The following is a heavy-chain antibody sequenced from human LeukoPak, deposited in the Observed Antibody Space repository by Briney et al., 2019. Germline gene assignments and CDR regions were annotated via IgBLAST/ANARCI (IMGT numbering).Heavy chain of an antibody. J-gene: IGHJ4*02. CDR2: TSAYNGNT. CDR1: GYTFTSYG. V-gene: IGHV1-18*04. CDR3: ARGAAAGTPVDY. Sequence: VSVKVSCKASGYTFTSYGISWVRQAPGQGLEWMGWTSAYNGNTNYAQKLQGRVTMTTDTSTSTAYMELRSLRSDDTAVYYCARGAAAGTPVDYWGQGTLVTVSS. D-gene: IGHD6-13*01.